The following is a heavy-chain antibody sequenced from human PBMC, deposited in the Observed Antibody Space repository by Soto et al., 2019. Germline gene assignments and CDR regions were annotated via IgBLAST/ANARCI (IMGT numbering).Heavy chain of an antibody. J-gene: IGHJ2*01. CDR3: AKTPRGGRNGDWFFDL. CDR2: INSGGST. CDR1: GFTFSTYA. D-gene: IGHD2-15*01. Sequence: EVQLLESGGGLVQPGGSLRLSCAASGFTFSTYAMNWVRLAPGRGLEWVSGINSGGSTFYADSAKGRFTISRDNYQNTLYLQMNNLRAEDTAIYYCAKTPRGGRNGDWFFDLWGRGTLVTVSS. V-gene: IGHV3-23*01.